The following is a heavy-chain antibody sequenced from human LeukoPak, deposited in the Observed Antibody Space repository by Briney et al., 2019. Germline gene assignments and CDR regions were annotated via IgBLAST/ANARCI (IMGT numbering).Heavy chain of an antibody. CDR1: GYTFTSYY. CDR2: INPSGGST. Sequence: ASVKVSCKASGYTFTSYYMHWVRQAPGQGLEWMGIINPSGGSTSYAQKFQGRVTMTRGTSTSTVYMELSSLRSEDTAVYYCARAKDGYSRIRGFGFDYWGQGTLVTVSS. CDR3: ARAKDGYSRIRGFGFDY. V-gene: IGHV1-46*01. D-gene: IGHD2-15*01. J-gene: IGHJ4*02.